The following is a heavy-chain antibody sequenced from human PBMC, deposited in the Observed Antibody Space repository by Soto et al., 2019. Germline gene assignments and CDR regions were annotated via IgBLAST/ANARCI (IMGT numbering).Heavy chain of an antibody. D-gene: IGHD3-22*01. CDR2: INHSGST. CDR1: GGSISSGGYS. J-gene: IGHJ4*02. CDR3: ARAYYYDSSGYYYIGLGYYFDD. Sequence: SETLSLTCAVSGGSISSGGYSWSWIRQPPGKGLEWIGEINHSGSTNYNPSLKSRVTISVDTSKNQFSLKLSSVTAADTAVYYCARAYYYDSSGYYYIGLGYYFDDWGQGTRVTVSS. V-gene: IGHV4-30-2*01.